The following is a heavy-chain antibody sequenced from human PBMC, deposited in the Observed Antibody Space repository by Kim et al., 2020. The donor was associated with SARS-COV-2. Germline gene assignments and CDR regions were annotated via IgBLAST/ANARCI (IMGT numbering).Heavy chain of an antibody. CDR2: IIPILGIA. Sequence: SVKVSCKASGGTFSSYAISWVRQAPGQGLEWMGRIIPILGIANYAQKFQGRVTITADKSTSTAYMELSSLRSEDTAVYYCARAKGYVGAFDIWGQGTMVTVSS. D-gene: IGHD5-12*01. V-gene: IGHV1-69*04. CDR1: GGTFSSYA. CDR3: ARAKGYVGAFDI. J-gene: IGHJ3*02.